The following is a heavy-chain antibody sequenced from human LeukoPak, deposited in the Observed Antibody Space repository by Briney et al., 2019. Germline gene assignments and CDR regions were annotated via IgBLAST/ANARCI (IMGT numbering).Heavy chain of an antibody. CDR1: GFTFSSYW. CDR3: ARATAVAGTDQ. D-gene: IGHD6-19*01. V-gene: IGHV3-74*01. J-gene: IGHJ4*02. Sequence: GVSLRLSCAASGFTFSSYWMHWVRQAPGKGLVWVARINSDGYSISYADSVKGRFTISRDNTKNTLYLHVNSLRVEDTAIYYCARATAVAGTDQWGQGTLVTVSS. CDR2: INSDGYSI.